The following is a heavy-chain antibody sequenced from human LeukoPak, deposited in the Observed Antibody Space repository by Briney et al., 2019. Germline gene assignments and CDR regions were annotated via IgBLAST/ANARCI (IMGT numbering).Heavy chain of an antibody. CDR2: ISGSHAGRLGTT. D-gene: IGHD2-2*03. Sequence: PGGSLRLSCAASGFTFITHDMSWVRRTPGKGLEWVSGISGSHAGRLGTTYYADSVQGRFTISRDNSNNALYLQMHSLRAEDTAMYFCAKGGYFSFDMWGQGTKVTVSS. V-gene: IGHV3-23*01. CDR3: AKGGYFSFDM. J-gene: IGHJ3*02. CDR1: GFTFITHD.